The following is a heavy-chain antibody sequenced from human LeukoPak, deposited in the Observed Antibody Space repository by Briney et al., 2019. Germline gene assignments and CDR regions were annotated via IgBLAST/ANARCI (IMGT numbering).Heavy chain of an antibody. Sequence: PGGSLRLSCAGSGLTFSGYWMTWVRQAPGKGLEWVANIKPDGSEKAYVDSVKDRFTISRDNAKNSLCLQMNSLRAEDTAVYYCARDDYGWGSHPYWGQGTLVTVSS. J-gene: IGHJ4*02. D-gene: IGHD3-10*01. CDR2: IKPDGSEK. CDR1: GLTFSGYW. V-gene: IGHV3-7*04. CDR3: ARDDYGWGSHPY.